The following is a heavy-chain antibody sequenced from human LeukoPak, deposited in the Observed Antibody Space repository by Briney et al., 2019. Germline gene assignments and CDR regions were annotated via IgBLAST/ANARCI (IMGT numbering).Heavy chain of an antibody. V-gene: IGHV3-48*03. D-gene: IGHD6-19*01. CDR2: ISSSGSTI. Sequence: GGSLRLSCAASGFTFSSYEMNWVRQAPGKGLEWVSYISSSGSTIYYADSVKGRFTISRDNAKNSLYLQMNSLRAEDTAVYYCARVGVAVAGTGGSLYYFDYWGQGTLVTVSS. J-gene: IGHJ4*02. CDR3: ARVGVAVAGTGGSLYYFDY. CDR1: GFTFSSYE.